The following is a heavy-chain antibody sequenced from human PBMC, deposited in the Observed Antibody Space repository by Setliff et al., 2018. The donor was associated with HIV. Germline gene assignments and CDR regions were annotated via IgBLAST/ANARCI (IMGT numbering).Heavy chain of an antibody. J-gene: IGHJ3*02. CDR2: IKQDGSEK. CDR3: ARDIWGSSWYSSALNDAFDI. D-gene: IGHD6-13*01. V-gene: IGHV3-7*01. Sequence: GESLTISCAASGFTFSTYWMSWVRQAPGKGLEWVANIKQDGSEKYYVDSVKGRFTISRDNAKNSLYLQMNSLRAEDTAVYYCARDIWGSSWYSSALNDAFDIWGQGTMVTVSS. CDR1: GFTFSTYW.